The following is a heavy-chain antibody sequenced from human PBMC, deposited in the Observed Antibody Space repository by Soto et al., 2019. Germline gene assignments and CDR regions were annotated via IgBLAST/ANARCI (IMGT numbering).Heavy chain of an antibody. CDR3: ARDRLMATAGTARHYFGLDV. Sequence: SETLSLTCTVSGGSIRSGGYYWSWVRQSPRRGLEWIGNIYYSGNTYYNPSLKSRLTISVDTSKNQFSLNLSSVTAADTAVYYCARDRLMATAGTARHYFGLDVWGQGATVTVSS. J-gene: IGHJ6*02. V-gene: IGHV4-31*03. D-gene: IGHD5-18*01. CDR1: GGSIRSGGYY. CDR2: IYYSGNT.